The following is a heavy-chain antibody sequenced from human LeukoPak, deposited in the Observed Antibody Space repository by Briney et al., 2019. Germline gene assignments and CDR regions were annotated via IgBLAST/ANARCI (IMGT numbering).Heavy chain of an antibody. Sequence: ASVKVSCKASGYTFTSYGISWVRQAPGQGLEWMGWISAYNGNTNYAQKLQGRVTMTRNTSISTAYMELSSLRSEDTAVYYCACGAYGSGSYFDYWGQGTLVTVSS. CDR3: ACGAYGSGSYFDY. V-gene: IGHV1-18*01. CDR1: GYTFTSYG. J-gene: IGHJ4*02. D-gene: IGHD3-10*01. CDR2: ISAYNGNT.